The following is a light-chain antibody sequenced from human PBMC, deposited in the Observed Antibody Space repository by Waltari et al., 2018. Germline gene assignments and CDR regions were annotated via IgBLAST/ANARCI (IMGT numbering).Light chain of an antibody. V-gene: IGKV1-9*01. Sequence: DSQLTQSPSYVAASVGDTVTITCRASQGISSYLAWYQQKPGKAPKLLITAASALQSGVPSRFSGSGSGTEFTLTINLLQPEDFATYSCPQLNTYPPTFGAGTHVEIK. CDR2: AAS. CDR3: PQLNTYPPT. CDR1: QGISSY. J-gene: IGKJ4*01.